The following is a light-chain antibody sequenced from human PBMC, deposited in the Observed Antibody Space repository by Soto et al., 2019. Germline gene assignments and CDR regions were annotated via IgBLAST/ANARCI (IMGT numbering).Light chain of an antibody. Sequence: QSVLTQSPSASGTHGQRVTISCSGSSSNIGSNYVHWYQQVSGTAPKLLIYSNYLRPSGVPDRISGSKSGTSASLAISGLRSEDEADYYCAAWDDSLSGYVFGTGTKAPS. CDR2: SNY. V-gene: IGLV1-47*02. CDR1: SSNIGSNY. J-gene: IGLJ1*01. CDR3: AAWDDSLSGYV.